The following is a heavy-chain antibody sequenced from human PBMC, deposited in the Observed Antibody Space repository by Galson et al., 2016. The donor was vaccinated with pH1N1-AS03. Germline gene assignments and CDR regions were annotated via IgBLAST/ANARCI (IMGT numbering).Heavy chain of an antibody. CDR2: IDWDDDK. CDR3: ARMRDYGDLRDAFDI. CDR1: GFSLSTSGMC. J-gene: IGHJ3*02. D-gene: IGHD4-17*01. V-gene: IGHV2-70*11. Sequence: PALVKPTQTLTLTCTFSGFSLSTSGMCVSWIRQPPGKALEWLARIDWDDDKYYSTSLKTRLTISKDTSKNQVALKLTNMDPVDTAAYYCARMRDYGDLRDAFDIWGQGTMVTVSS.